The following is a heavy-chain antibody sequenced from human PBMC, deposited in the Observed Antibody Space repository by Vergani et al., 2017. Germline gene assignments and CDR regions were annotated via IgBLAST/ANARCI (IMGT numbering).Heavy chain of an antibody. CDR3: ARKHISNYYDSSGYYYMGYYYGMDV. CDR1: GFTFSSYA. J-gene: IGHJ6*02. V-gene: IGHV3-21*04. D-gene: IGHD3-22*01. Sequence: VQLVESGGGVVQPGRSLRLSCAASGFTFSSYAMHWVRQAPGKGLEWVSGINWNSDSIAYADSVKGRFTISRDNAKNSLYLQMNSLRAEDTAVYYCARKHISNYYDSSGYYYMGYYYGMDVWGQGTTVTVSS. CDR2: INWNSDSI.